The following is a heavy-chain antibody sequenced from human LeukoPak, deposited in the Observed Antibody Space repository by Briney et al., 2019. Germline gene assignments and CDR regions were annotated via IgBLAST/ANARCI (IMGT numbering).Heavy chain of an antibody. CDR3: AKRISGWYFTDY. CDR1: GFGFSSYA. CDR2: ISGSSGYT. J-gene: IGHJ4*02. D-gene: IGHD6-19*01. V-gene: IGHV3-23*01. Sequence: GGSLRLSCAASGFGFSSYAMSWVRQAPGKGLEWVSAISGSSGYTYYADSVKGRFTISRDNSKNTLYLQMNSLTAEDTAVYYCAKRISGWYFTDYWGQGTLVTVSS.